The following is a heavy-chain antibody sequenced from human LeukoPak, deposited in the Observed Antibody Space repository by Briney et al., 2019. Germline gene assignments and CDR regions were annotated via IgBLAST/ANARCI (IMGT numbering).Heavy chain of an antibody. V-gene: IGHV3-21*01. J-gene: IGHJ4*02. CDR3: ARDFGNPYQLLYGYYFDY. CDR1: GFTFSSYS. Sequence: PGGSLRLSCAASGFTFSSYSINWVRQAPGKGLEWVSSISSSSSYIYYADSVKGRFTISRDNSKNTLYLQMNSLRAEDTAVYYCARDFGNPYQLLYGYYFDYWGQGTLVTVSS. CDR2: ISSSSSYI. D-gene: IGHD2-2*02.